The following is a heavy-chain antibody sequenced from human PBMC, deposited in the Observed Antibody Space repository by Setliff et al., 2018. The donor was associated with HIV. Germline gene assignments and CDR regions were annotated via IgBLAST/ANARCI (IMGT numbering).Heavy chain of an antibody. CDR1: GNTLTELS. CDR2: FDPEDAET. D-gene: IGHD3-3*01. V-gene: IGHV1-24*01. Sequence: GASVKVSCKVLGNTLTELSIHWVRQVPGEGLEWMGGFDPEDAETIYAEKFQGRVTMTEDTTTETAYMELSSLRSEDTAVYYCATDAYHDSLPGPTPGAFDIWGQGTVVTVSS. CDR3: ATDAYHDSLPGPTPGAFDI. J-gene: IGHJ3*02.